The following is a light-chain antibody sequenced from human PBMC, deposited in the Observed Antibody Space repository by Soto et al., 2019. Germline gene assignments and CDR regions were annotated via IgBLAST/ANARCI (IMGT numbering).Light chain of an antibody. J-gene: IGKJ1*01. Sequence: EIVMTQSPATLSVSPGERATLSCRASQSVSSNLAWYQQKPGQAPRLLIYGASTTATGIPARFSGSGSGTEFTLTIGSLQSEDVALYYCQQYNNWPHTCGQGTKVEIK. V-gene: IGKV3-15*01. CDR1: QSVSSN. CDR3: QQYNNWPHT. CDR2: GAS.